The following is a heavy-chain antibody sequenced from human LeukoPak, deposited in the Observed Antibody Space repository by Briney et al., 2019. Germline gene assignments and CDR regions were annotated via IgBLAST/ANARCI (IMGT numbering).Heavy chain of an antibody. CDR1: GFTFSNYA. J-gene: IGHJ4*02. CDR3: AKGHRGPQLG. D-gene: IGHD3-10*01. CDR2: FSGNGGTP. Sequence: GGSLRLSCAASGFTFSNYAMNWVRRVPGRGLEWVSGFSGNGGTPDYAESVKGRFTVSRDNSKNTLYLQMNSLRAEDTAVYYCAKGHRGPQLGWGQGTLVTVSS. V-gene: IGHV3-23*01.